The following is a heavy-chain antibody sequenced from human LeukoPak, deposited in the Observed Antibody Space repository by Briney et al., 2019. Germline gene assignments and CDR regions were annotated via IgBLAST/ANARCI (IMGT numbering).Heavy chain of an antibody. Sequence: SGGSLRLSCAASGSTFSSYGMHWVRQAPGKGLEWVAFIRYDGSNKYYADSVKGRFTISRDNSKNTLYLQMNSLRAEDTAVYYCAKDMGRELPPYYYYYYMDVWGKGTTVTVSS. CDR2: IRYDGSNK. CDR3: AKDMGRELPPYYYYYYMDV. V-gene: IGHV3-30*02. D-gene: IGHD1-26*01. CDR1: GSTFSSYG. J-gene: IGHJ6*03.